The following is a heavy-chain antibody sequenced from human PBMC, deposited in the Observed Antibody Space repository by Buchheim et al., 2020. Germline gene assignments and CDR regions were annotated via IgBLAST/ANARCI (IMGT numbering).Heavy chain of an antibody. CDR2: IPGSGDST. CDR1: GFIFSSYL. V-gene: IGHV3-23*01. J-gene: IGHJ4*02. D-gene: IGHD2-2*01. Sequence: EVQLLESGGGLVQPGGSLRLSCAASGFIFSSYLMTWVRQAPGKGLECVATIPGSGDSTYYADPVKGRFTISRDNSKNTLYLQMNSLRAEDTAVYYCAKRFDQRYFDYWGQGTL. CDR3: AKRFDQRYFDY.